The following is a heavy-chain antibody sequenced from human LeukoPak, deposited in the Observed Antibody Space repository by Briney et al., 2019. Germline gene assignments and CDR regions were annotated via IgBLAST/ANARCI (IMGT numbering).Heavy chain of an antibody. CDR1: GFNFRSYG. Sequence: GGSLRPSCAASGFNFRSYGMQWVRQAPGKGLEWVTLISHDGTDKYYADSVKGRFTISRDNSKNTLYLQMNSLRAEDTAVYYCARNRHSSGRYYYYGMDVWGQGTTVTVSS. D-gene: IGHD6-19*01. CDR3: ARNRHSSGRYYYYGMDV. V-gene: IGHV3-30*03. CDR2: ISHDGTDK. J-gene: IGHJ6*02.